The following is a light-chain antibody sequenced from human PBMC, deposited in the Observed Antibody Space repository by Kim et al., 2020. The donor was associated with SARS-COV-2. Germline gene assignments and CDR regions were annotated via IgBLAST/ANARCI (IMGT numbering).Light chain of an antibody. V-gene: IGKV3-20*01. CDR3: QQYGLAPTT. CDR1: QSLSSSY. CDR2: VAS. J-gene: IGKJ5*01. Sequence: SPGQIANLSCSASQSLSSSYLAWYQHKPCQCPRLLIHVASSIATGVPDRFLGVGAGTDFTLTITRLEPEDFAVYYCQQYGLAPTTFGQGTRLEIK.